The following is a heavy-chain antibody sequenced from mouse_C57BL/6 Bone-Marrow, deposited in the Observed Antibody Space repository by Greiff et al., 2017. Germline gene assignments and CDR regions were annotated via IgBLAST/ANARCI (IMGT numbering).Heavy chain of an antibody. Sequence: EVQLQQSGAELVRPGASVKLSCTASGFNIKDDYMHWVKQRPEQGLEWIGWIDPENGDTEYASKFQGKATITADTSSNTAYLQLSSLTSEDTAVYYCTTGGSNCSMDYWGQGTSVTVSS. J-gene: IGHJ4*01. D-gene: IGHD2-5*01. CDR2: IDPENGDT. V-gene: IGHV14-4*01. CDR1: GFNIKDDY. CDR3: TTGGSNCSMDY.